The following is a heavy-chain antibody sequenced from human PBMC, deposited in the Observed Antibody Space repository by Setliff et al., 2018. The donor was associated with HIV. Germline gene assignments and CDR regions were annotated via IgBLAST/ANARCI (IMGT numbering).Heavy chain of an antibody. J-gene: IGHJ5*01. CDR1: GGSISSSRYY. CDR2: IYTSGST. CDR3: AKRAVQDGTVTSSNWFES. Sequence: SETLSLTCTVSGGSISSSRYYWSWIRQPAGKGLEWIGRIYTSGSTNYNPSLKSRVTMSVDTSKNQFSLRLTSVTAADTAVYYCAKRAVQDGTVTSSNWFESWGQGTLVTVSS. V-gene: IGHV4-61*02. D-gene: IGHD1-7*01.